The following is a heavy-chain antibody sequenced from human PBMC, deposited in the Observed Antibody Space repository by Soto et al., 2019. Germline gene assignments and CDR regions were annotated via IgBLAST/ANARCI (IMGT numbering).Heavy chain of an antibody. CDR1: GGSISSGGYS. V-gene: IGHV4-30-2*01. Sequence: QLQLQESGSGLVKPSQTLSLTCAVSGGSISSGGYSWSWIRQPPGKGLEWIGYIYHSGSTYYNPXXXXXXXXXXXXSXXXXXXXXXXXTAXXXXXXXXARVWGSSSPIFDYWGQGTLVTVSS. D-gene: IGHD6-6*01. J-gene: IGHJ4*02. CDR2: IYHSGST. CDR3: ARVWGSSSPIFDY.